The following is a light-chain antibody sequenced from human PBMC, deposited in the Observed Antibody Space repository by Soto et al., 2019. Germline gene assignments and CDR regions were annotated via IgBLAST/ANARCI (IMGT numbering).Light chain of an antibody. CDR2: RTN. J-gene: IGLJ2*01. CDR3: AAWDDRLNAVV. CDR1: SSNIGSHT. Sequence: QSVLTQPSSASGTPGQSVNISCSGTSSNIGSHTVNWYQQIPGKAPQLFIFRTNERPSGVPVRFSGSKSVTSASLAISGLHSDDEADYYCAAWDDRLNAVVFGGGTKLTVL. V-gene: IGLV1-44*01.